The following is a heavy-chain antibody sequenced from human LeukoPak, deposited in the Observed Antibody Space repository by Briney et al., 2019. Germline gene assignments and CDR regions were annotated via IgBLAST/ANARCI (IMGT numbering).Heavy chain of an antibody. Sequence: TGGSLILSCAASGFTFSSYWMSWVRQAPGKGLERVANIKEDGTEKYYVDSVKGRFTISRDNAENSLFLQMNSLRAEDTAVYFCARDWLAGNPYHAFDLWGKGTMVTVSS. J-gene: IGHJ3*01. D-gene: IGHD3-22*01. CDR2: IKEDGTEK. V-gene: IGHV3-7*01. CDR1: GFTFSSYW. CDR3: ARDWLAGNPYHAFDL.